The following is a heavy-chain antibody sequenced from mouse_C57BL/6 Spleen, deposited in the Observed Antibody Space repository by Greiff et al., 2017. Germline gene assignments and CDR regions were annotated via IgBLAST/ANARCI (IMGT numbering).Heavy chain of an antibody. CDR2: INYDGSST. CDR3: ARDRGYDWAYAMDY. D-gene: IGHD2-2*01. J-gene: IGHJ4*01. CDR1: GFTFSDYY. Sequence: EVKLVESEGGLVQPGSSMKLSCTASGFTFSDYYMAWVRQVPEKGLEWVANINYDGSSTYYLDSLKSRFIISRDNAKNILYLQMSSLKSEDTATYYCARDRGYDWAYAMDYWGQGTSVTVSS. V-gene: IGHV5-16*01.